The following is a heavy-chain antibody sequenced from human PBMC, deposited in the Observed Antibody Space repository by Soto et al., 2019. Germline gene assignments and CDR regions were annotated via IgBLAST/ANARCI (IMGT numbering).Heavy chain of an antibody. J-gene: IGHJ5*02. D-gene: IGHD3-22*01. CDR2: IYHGGST. CDR1: GYSISSGYY. V-gene: IGHV4-38-2*01. CDR3: ARVGPWVPYYYDSSPYSFENWFDP. Sequence: SETLSLTCAVSGYSISSGYYLDWPRQPPEKRLKRMGTIYHGGSTYYNPSLNSRVTLSIDMTNNHVSLILNSVTAADTAVYYCARVGPWVPYYYDSSPYSFENWFDPWGQGTLVTVS.